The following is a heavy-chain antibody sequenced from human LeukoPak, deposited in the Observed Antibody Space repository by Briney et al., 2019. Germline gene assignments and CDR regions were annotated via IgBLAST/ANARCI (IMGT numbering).Heavy chain of an antibody. D-gene: IGHD2-15*01. Sequence: SEKVSCKASVGTFSSYAISWVRQAPGQGLEWMGGIIPIFGTANYAQKFQGRVTITADESTSTAYMELSSLRSEDTAVYYCARREAYCSGGSCYGGRGYFDYWGQGTLVTVSS. CDR1: VGTFSSYA. J-gene: IGHJ4*02. V-gene: IGHV1-69*13. CDR3: ARREAYCSGGSCYGGRGYFDY. CDR2: IIPIFGTA.